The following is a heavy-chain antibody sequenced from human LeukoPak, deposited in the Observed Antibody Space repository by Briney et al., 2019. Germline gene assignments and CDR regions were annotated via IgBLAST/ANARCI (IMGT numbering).Heavy chain of an antibody. CDR2: INQDGTEK. Sequence: PGGSLRLSCAASGFTFTTYWMSWVRQAPGKGLEWVANINQDGTEKYYVDSVKGRFTISRDNAKNSLYLQMNSLRDEDTAVYYCARDPYSGGYGAYYYYYMDVWGKGTTVTVSS. D-gene: IGHD6-19*01. J-gene: IGHJ6*03. CDR1: GFTFTTYW. CDR3: ARDPYSGGYGAYYYYYMDV. V-gene: IGHV3-7*01.